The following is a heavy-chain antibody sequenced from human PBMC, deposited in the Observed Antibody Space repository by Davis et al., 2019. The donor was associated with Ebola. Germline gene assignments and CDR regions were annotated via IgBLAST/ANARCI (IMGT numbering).Heavy chain of an antibody. CDR3: ARDRTTMVRGVLIEGYYYGLDV. V-gene: IGHV1-18*04. CDR1: GYTFNSYV. D-gene: IGHD3-10*01. CDR2: ISAYNGNT. J-gene: IGHJ6*02. Sequence: ASVKVSCKASGYTFNSYVISWVRQAPGQGLEWMGWISAYNGNTNYAQKLQGRVTMTTDTSTSTAHMELRSLRSDDTAVYYCARDRTTMVRGVLIEGYYYGLDVWGQGSTVTVSS.